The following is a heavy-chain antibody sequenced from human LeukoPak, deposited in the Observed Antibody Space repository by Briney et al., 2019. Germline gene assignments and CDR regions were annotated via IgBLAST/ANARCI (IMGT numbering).Heavy chain of an antibody. D-gene: IGHD2-2*01. CDR3: ATDIAGERLDCSSTSCYVVDY. Sequence: ASVKVSCKVSGYTLTELSMHWVRQAPGKGLEWTGGFDPEDGETIYAQKFQGRVTMTVDTSTDTAYVELSSLRSEDTAVYYCATDIAGERLDCSSTSCYVVDYWGQGTLVTVSS. V-gene: IGHV1-24*01. J-gene: IGHJ4*02. CDR2: FDPEDGET. CDR1: GYTLTELS.